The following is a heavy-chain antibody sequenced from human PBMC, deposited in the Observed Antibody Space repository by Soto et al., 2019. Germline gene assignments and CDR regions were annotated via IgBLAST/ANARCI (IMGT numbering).Heavy chain of an antibody. CDR1: GFTFSDHY. CDR3: ARISTLEGMDV. CDR2: TRNKANSYTT. D-gene: IGHD3-3*01. Sequence: EVQLVESGGGLVQPGGSLRLSCAASGFTFSDHYMDWVRQAPGKGLEWLGRTRNKANSYTTEYAASVKGRFIISRDDSRNSLYLQMNSLKTEDTAVYYCARISTLEGMDVWGQGTTVTVSS. J-gene: IGHJ6*02. V-gene: IGHV3-72*01.